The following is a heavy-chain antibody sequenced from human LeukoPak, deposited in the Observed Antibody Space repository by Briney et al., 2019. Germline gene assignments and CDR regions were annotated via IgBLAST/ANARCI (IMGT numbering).Heavy chain of an antibody. D-gene: IGHD6-19*01. CDR3: ARFGLGKHIEVAGTPFDI. CDR1: GYSFTSNV. J-gene: IGHJ3*02. CDR2: ISAYNGNT. Sequence: GASVKVSCKASGYSFTSNVISWVRQAPGQGLEWMGWISAYNGNTNYAQKLQGRVTMTTDTSTSTAYMELRSLRSDDTAVYYCARFGLGKHIEVAGTPFDIWGQGTMVTVPS. V-gene: IGHV1-18*01.